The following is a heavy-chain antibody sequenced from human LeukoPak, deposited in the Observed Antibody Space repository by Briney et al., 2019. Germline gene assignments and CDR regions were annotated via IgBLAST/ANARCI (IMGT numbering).Heavy chain of an antibody. D-gene: IGHD3-22*01. J-gene: IGHJ4*02. V-gene: IGHV1-18*01. CDR3: ARDRWYDSSILAIDY. CDR2: ISAYNGNT. Sequence: GASVTVSCKASGYTFTSYGISWVRQAPGQGLEWMGWISAYNGNTNYAQKLQGRVTMTTDTSTSTAYMELRSLRSDDTAVYYCARDRWYDSSILAIDYWGQGTLVTVSS. CDR1: GYTFTSYG.